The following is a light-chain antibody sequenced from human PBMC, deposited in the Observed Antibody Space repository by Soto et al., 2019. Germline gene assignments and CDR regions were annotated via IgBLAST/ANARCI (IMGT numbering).Light chain of an antibody. CDR1: QSVSNNY. Sequence: EIVCPQSPGTLSLSPGERATLSCRDSQSVSNNYLAWYQQKPGQAPRLLIYGASNRATGIPDRFSGSGSGTDFTLTISRLEPEDFAVYYCQQYGSSPPITFGQGTRLEIK. J-gene: IGKJ5*01. CDR2: GAS. V-gene: IGKV3-20*01. CDR3: QQYGSSPPIT.